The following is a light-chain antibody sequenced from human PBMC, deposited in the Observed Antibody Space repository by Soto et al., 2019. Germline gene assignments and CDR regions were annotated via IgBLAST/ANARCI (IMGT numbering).Light chain of an antibody. CDR1: SCHSDYD. CDR3: QRWDTGIHVV. CDR2: LNSNRSH. J-gene: IGLJ2*01. Sequence: QLVLTQSPSASASLGASVTITCSLSSCHSDYDIAWRQQQPEKGPRYLMKLNSNRSHNKGDGSPGRFSGSSSGAEPYLTSASLQSEEEDDYYGQRWDTGIHVVFGGGTKLTVL. V-gene: IGLV4-69*01.